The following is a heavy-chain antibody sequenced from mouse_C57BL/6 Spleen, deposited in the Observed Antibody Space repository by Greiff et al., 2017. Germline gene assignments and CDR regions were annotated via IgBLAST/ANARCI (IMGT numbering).Heavy chain of an antibody. J-gene: IGHJ4*01. CDR3: AREGNYDYDAMDY. CDR2: IYPGDGDT. Sequence: VQLVESGPELVKPGASVKISCKASGYAFSSSWMNWVKQRPGKGLEWIGRIYPGDGDTNYNGKFKGKATLTADKSSSTAYMQLSSLTSEDSAVYFCAREGNYDYDAMDYWGQGTSVTVSS. CDR1: GYAFSSSW. V-gene: IGHV1-82*01.